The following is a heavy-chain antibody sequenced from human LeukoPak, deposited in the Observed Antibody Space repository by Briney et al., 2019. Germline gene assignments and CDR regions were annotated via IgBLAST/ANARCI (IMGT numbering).Heavy chain of an antibody. D-gene: IGHD3-3*01. J-gene: IGHJ4*02. V-gene: IGHV4-30-4*08. Sequence: SETLSLTCTVSGGSISSGDYYWSWIRQPPGKGLEWIGYIYYSGSTYYSPSLKSRVTISVDTSKNQFSLKLSSVTAADTAVYYCARDPVAIFGVDYWGQGTLVTVSS. CDR3: ARDPVAIFGVDY. CDR1: GGSISSGDYY. CDR2: IYYSGST.